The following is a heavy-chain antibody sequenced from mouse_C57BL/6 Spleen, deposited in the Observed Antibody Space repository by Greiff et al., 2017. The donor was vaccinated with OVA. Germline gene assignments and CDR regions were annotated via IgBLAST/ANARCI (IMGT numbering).Heavy chain of an antibody. D-gene: IGHD1-1*01. J-gene: IGHJ2*01. Sequence: QVQLQQPGAELVRPGSSVKLSCKASGYTFTSYWMDWVKQRPGQGLEWIGNIYPSDSETHYNQKFKDKATLTVDKSSSTAYMQLSSLTSEDSAVYYCARSRSRDYWGQGTTLTVSS. CDR2: IYPSDSET. CDR3: ARSRSRDY. CDR1: GYTFTSYW. V-gene: IGHV1-61*01.